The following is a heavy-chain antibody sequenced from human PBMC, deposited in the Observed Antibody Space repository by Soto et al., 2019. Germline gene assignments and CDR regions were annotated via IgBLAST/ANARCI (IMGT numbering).Heavy chain of an antibody. J-gene: IGHJ6*02. CDR2: ISSSSSYI. V-gene: IGHV3-21*01. D-gene: IGHD6-19*01. CDR1: GFTFSSYS. CDR3: ARDRSGWSYYYYGMDV. Sequence: EVQLVESGGGLVKPGGSLRLSCAASGFTFSSYSMNWVRQAPGKGLEWVSSISSSSSYIYYADSVKGRFTISRDNAKNSVYLQMNSLRAEDTAVYYCARDRSGWSYYYYGMDVWGQGTTVTVSS.